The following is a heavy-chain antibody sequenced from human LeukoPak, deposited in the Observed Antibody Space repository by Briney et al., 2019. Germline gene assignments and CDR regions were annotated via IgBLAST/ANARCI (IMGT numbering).Heavy chain of an antibody. CDR2: MNPNTGNT. CDR3: AREKDDYVRLGYYYYYMDV. Sequence: ASVKVSCKASGYTFTSYDINWVRQATGQGLEWMGWMNPNTGNTGYARKFQGRVTMTRDTSISTAYMELSSLRSDDTAVYYCAREKDDYVRLGYYYYYMDVWGKGTTVTVSS. J-gene: IGHJ6*03. CDR1: GYTFTSYD. D-gene: IGHD4-17*01. V-gene: IGHV1-8*01.